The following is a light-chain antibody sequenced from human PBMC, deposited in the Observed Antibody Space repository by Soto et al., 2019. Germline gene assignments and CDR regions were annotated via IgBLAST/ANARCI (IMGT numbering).Light chain of an antibody. Sequence: EIVLTQSPSTLSLSPGERATLSCRASESVGGYLDGYQQKPGQAPRLLIYDASNRASGIPARFSGSGSGTDFTLTISSLEPEDLEVYYCHQRSNWPHLTFGGGTKVEIK. CDR1: ESVGGY. V-gene: IGKV3-11*01. J-gene: IGKJ4*02. CDR2: DAS. CDR3: HQRSNWPHLT.